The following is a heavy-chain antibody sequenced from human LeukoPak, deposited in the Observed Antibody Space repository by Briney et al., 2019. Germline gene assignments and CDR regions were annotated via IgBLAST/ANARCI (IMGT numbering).Heavy chain of an antibody. D-gene: IGHD3-10*01. J-gene: IGHJ4*02. CDR3: ASHWFGVSSSFDY. CDR2: IIPIFGTA. Sequence: ASVKVSCKASGGTFSSYAISWVRQAPRQGLEWMGGIIPIFGTANYAQKFQGRVTITTDESTSTAYMELSSLRSEDTAVYYCASHWFGVSSSFDYWGQGTLVTVSS. CDR1: GGTFSSYA. V-gene: IGHV1-69*05.